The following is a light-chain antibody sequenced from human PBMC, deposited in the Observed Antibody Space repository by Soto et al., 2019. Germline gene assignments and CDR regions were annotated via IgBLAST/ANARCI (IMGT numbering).Light chain of an antibody. J-gene: IGKJ4*01. Sequence: DILLTQYPGTLSFSLGDRAPLSFRASQRVSSNFLAWYQQIPGQAPRLLIYGASSRATDIPDRFRGSGSGTEFTLTITRLEPEDFAVYYCQQYGSSPGTFGGGSKVDIK. CDR3: QQYGSSPGT. V-gene: IGKV3-20*01. CDR1: QRVSSNF. CDR2: GAS.